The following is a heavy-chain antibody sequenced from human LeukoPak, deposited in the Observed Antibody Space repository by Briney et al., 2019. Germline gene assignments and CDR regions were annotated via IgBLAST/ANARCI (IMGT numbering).Heavy chain of an antibody. V-gene: IGHV4-28*01. CDR1: GYSITSSSW. Sequence: SETLSLTCAVSGYSITSSSWWGWIRQPPGKGLEWIGYIYHSGTTYYNPSLQSRVTMSVDTSKNQFSLKLSSVTAVDTAVYYCVKNSGWYCLDYWGQGTLVTVSS. D-gene: IGHD6-13*01. J-gene: IGHJ4*02. CDR2: IYHSGTT. CDR3: VKNSGWYCLDY.